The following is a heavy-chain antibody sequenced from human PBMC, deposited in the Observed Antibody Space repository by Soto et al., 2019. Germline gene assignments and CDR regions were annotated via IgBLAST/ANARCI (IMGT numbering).Heavy chain of an antibody. D-gene: IGHD3-9*01. J-gene: IGHJ2*01. CDR2: VNPKRGDA. V-gene: IGHV1-2*04. CDR1: GYKFTDYY. Sequence: QVVLVQSGAEVKKPGDSVRVSCKSSGYKFTDYYIHWVRKAPGQGPEWMGWVNPKRGDAVYAQKFQGWVTMTRDTATTTAYLEVNRLKPDDTAVYFCARDPGLPGRYWYFDLWGRGTLVTVSS. CDR3: ARDPGLPGRYWYFDL.